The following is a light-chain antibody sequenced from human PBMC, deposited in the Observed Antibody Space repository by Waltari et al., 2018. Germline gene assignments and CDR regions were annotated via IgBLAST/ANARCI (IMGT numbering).Light chain of an antibody. CDR3: AAWDDSLNGRWV. V-gene: IGLV3-21*04. Sequence: SYVVTQPPSVSVAPGETATITCGGDNIGTYSVHCYQQKAGQAPVLVICYDRDRPSGIPDRFSGSKSGTSASLAISGLQSEDEADYYCAAWDDSLNGRWVFGGGTKVTVL. J-gene: IGLJ3*02. CDR2: YDR. CDR1: NIGTYS.